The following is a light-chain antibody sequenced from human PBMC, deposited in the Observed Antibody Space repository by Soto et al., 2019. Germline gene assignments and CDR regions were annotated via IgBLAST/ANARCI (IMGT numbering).Light chain of an antibody. V-gene: IGKV1-9*01. CDR3: QQLNIYPST. J-gene: IGKJ4*01. CDR1: QGIDSY. Sequence: IQLTQSPSSLSASVGDRVTIACRASQGIDSYLAWYQQKPGTAPKLLIYAASALQSGVPSRFSGSGSGTDFTLTISSLQPEDFATYYCQQLNIYPSTFGGGTKVEIK. CDR2: AAS.